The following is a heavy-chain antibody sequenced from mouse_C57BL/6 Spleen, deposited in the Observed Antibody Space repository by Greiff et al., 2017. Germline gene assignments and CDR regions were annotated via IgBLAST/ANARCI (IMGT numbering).Heavy chain of an antibody. D-gene: IGHD1-3*01. J-gene: IGHJ2*01. CDR3: ARKVGRGDYFDD. CDR2: IYPGDGDT. Sequence: QVQLQQSGAELVKPGASVKISCKASGYAFSSYWMNWVKQRPGKGLEWIGQIYPGDGDTNYNGKFKGKATLTADKSSSTAYMQLSSLTSEDSAVYFCARKVGRGDYFDDWGQGTTLTVSS. V-gene: IGHV1-80*01. CDR1: GYAFSSYW.